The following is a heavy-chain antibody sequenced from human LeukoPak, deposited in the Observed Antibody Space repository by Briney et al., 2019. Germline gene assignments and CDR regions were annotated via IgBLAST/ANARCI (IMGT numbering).Heavy chain of an antibody. Sequence: GASVKVSCKASGGTFSSYAISWVRQAPGQGLEWMGGIIPIFGTANYAQKFQGRVTITADESTSTAYMELSSLRSEDTAVYYCAGNYDSSGYYYSGYDYWSQGTLVTVSS. CDR3: AGNYDSSGYYYSGYDY. V-gene: IGHV1-69*13. D-gene: IGHD3-22*01. CDR2: IIPIFGTA. CDR1: GGTFSSYA. J-gene: IGHJ4*02.